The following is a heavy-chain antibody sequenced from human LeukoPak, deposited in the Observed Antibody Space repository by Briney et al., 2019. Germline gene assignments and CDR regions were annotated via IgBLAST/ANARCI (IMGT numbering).Heavy chain of an antibody. V-gene: IGHV1-2*02. D-gene: IGHD2-21*02. CDR2: INPNSGGT. CDR3: ARGYCGGDCPQDY. CDR1: GYTFTGYY. Sequence: ASVKVSCKASGYTFTGYYMHWVRQAPGQGLEWIGWINPNSGGTNYAQEFQGRVTMTRGTSISTAYMELSRLRSDDTAVYYCARGYCGGDCPQDYWGQGTLVTVSS. J-gene: IGHJ4*02.